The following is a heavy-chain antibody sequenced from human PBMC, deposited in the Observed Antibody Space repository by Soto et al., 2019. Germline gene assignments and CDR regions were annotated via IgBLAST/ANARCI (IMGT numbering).Heavy chain of an antibody. D-gene: IGHD2-8*01. Sequence: SETLSLTCSVSGDSLTNGNYYWTWIRQHPGKGLEWLGYIFYSGSTYYNPSLGSRLTISVDTSKNQFSLKLRSVTAADTAVYYCARLQYCSHGLCSRYSGPYDYWGQGSLVTVSS. CDR3: ARLQYCSHGLCSRYSGPYDY. V-gene: IGHV4-31*03. CDR2: IFYSGST. J-gene: IGHJ4*02. CDR1: GDSLTNGNYY.